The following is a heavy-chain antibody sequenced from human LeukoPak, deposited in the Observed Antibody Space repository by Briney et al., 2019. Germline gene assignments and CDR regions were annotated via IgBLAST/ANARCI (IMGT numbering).Heavy chain of an antibody. J-gene: IGHJ3*02. CDR1: GITFSRFD. CDR2: IDTAGDT. D-gene: IGHD6-13*01. Sequence: PAGSLRLSCAAYGITFSRFDWHWIRQATGTGREWVSFIDTAGDTYYADSVKGRFTISRENAKNSVYLQMNTLSAGDTAVYYCTTGGAAAESVFHIWGQGTMVTVSS. CDR3: TTGGAAAESVFHI. V-gene: IGHV3-13*04.